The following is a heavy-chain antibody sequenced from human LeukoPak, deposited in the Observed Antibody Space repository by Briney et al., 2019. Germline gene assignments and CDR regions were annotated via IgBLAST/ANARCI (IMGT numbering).Heavy chain of an antibody. J-gene: IGHJ4*02. Sequence: GASVKVSCKASGYTFTGYYIDWVRQAPGQGLEWMGWIDPNSGGTNYAQKFQGRVTMTRDTSISTAYMELSALRSDDTAVYYCARGQAGTRFDYWGQGAPVTVSS. CDR2: IDPNSGGT. V-gene: IGHV1-2*02. D-gene: IGHD6-13*01. CDR3: ARGQAGTRFDY. CDR1: GYTFTGYY.